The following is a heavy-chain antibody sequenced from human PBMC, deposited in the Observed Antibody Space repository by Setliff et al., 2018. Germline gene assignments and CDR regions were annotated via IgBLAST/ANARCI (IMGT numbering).Heavy chain of an antibody. Sequence: GGSLRLSCEASGFSFSDSFMSWIRQAPGRGLEWIAYISPDSKKIYHADSVKGRFTISRDNAKNSVYLHMDSLRPEDTAVYYCATPALSSIDYWGQGTLVTVSS. D-gene: IGHD2-2*01. CDR1: GFSFSDSF. J-gene: IGHJ4*02. CDR2: ISPDSKKI. V-gene: IGHV3-11*01. CDR3: ATPALSSIDY.